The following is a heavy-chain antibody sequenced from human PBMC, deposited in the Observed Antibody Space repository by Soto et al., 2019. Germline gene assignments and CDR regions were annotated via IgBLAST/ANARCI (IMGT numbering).Heavy chain of an antibody. Sequence: QITLKESGPTLVKPTQTLTLTCTFSGFSLSTSGVGVGWIRQPPGKALEWLALIYWDDDKRYSPSLKSRLTITKATSKHQVVLTMTNMDPADTATYYRAHMETVAGPGAYEYLQHWGQGTLVTVSS. D-gene: IGHD6-19*01. V-gene: IGHV2-5*02. CDR2: IYWDDDK. J-gene: IGHJ1*01. CDR1: GFSLSTSGVG. CDR3: AHMETVAGPGAYEYLQH.